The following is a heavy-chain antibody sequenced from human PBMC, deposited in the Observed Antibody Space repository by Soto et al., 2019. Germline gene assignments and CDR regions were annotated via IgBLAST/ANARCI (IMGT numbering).Heavy chain of an antibody. V-gene: IGHV3-23*01. D-gene: IGHD7-27*01. J-gene: IGHJ4*02. CDR3: AKPRGGWGSFDY. CDR2: ISGSGGST. Sequence: EVQLLESGGGLVQPGGSLRLSCAASGFTFSSYAMSWVRQAPGKGLEWVSAISGSGGSTYYADSVKGRFTISRDNSKNTLYLHMNSLRAEDTAVYYCAKPRGGWGSFDYWGQGTLVTVSS. CDR1: GFTFSSYA.